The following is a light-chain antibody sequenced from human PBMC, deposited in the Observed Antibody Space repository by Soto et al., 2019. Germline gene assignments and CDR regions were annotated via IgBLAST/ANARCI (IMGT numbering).Light chain of an antibody. V-gene: IGKV1-5*01. CDR3: QQYHFWWT. J-gene: IGKJ1*01. Sequence: IQMTQSPSTLSASVGDRVTITCRASQNIESRLAWYQQKPGQAPKVLIYEVSYLESGVPSRFSGSGAGTEFTLTINSLQPDDFATYYCQQYHFWWTFGQGTKVKI. CDR1: QNIESR. CDR2: EVS.